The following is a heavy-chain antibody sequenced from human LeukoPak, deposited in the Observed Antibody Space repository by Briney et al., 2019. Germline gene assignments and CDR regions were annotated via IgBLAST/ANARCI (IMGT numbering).Heavy chain of an antibody. CDR2: IKQDGSQK. J-gene: IGHJ2*01. Sequence: PGGSLRLSCEGSGFTFSTSWMRWVRQAPGKGLEWVASIKQDGSQKSYVDSVRGRFTISRDNPKNSLYLQMNSLRAEDTAVYYCARGSEIVGASTGYWYFDLWGRGTLVTVSS. CDR3: ARGSEIVGASTGYWYFDL. V-gene: IGHV3-7*05. D-gene: IGHD1-26*01. CDR1: GFTFSTSW.